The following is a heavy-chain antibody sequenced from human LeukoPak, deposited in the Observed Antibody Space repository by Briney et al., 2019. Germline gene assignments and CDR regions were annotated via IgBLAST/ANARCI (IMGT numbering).Heavy chain of an antibody. D-gene: IGHD3-9*01. CDR2: INHSGST. CDR1: GGSFSNYY. J-gene: IGHJ4*02. Sequence: SETLSLTCAVYGGSFSNYYWSWIRQPPGKGLEWIGEINHSGSTNYNPSLKSRVTISVDTSKNQFSLKLSSVTAADTAVYYCARDSSYYDILTGYYFRGNFDYWGQGTLVTVSS. V-gene: IGHV4-34*01. CDR3: ARDSSYYDILTGYYFRGNFDY.